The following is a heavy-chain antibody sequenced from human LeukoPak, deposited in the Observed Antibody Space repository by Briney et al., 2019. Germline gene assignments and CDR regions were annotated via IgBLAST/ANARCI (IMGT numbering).Heavy chain of an antibody. J-gene: IGHJ4*02. Sequence: SETLSLTCTVSGGSISSSSYYWGWIRQPPGKGLEWIGSIYDSGSTYYNPSLKSRVTISVDTSKNQFSLKLSSVTAADTAVYYCARDRLEGYDIYRLWVGYFDYWGQGTLVTVSS. V-gene: IGHV4-39*07. CDR1: GGSISSSSYY. D-gene: IGHD3-9*01. CDR2: IYDSGST. CDR3: ARDRLEGYDIYRLWVGYFDY.